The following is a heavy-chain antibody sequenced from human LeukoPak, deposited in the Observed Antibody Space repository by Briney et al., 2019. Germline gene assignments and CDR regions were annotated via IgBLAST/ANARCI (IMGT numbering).Heavy chain of an antibody. CDR1: GFTVTGSY. D-gene: IGHD3-16*01. V-gene: IGHV3-53*01. J-gene: IGHJ6*04. CDR2: IYRGGGT. CDR3: ARGASPDV. Sequence: GGSLRLSCAASGFTVTGSYMTWVRQAPGKGLEWVSIIYRGGGTSYANSVRGRFTVSRDNPKNTLYLQMNSLRAEDTAVYYCARGASPDVWGKGTTVTVSS.